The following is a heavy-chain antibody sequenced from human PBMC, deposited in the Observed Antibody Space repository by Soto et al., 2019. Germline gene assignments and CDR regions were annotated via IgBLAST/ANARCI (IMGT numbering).Heavy chain of an antibody. V-gene: IGHV4-4*02. CDR2: AHHSGRT. CDR1: GDSMSSSNW. J-gene: IGHJ4*02. Sequence: QVQLQESGPGLVKPSGTLSLTCTVSGDSMSSSNWWNWVRQPPGKGLEWIGEAHHSGRTNYNPSLXRXVXLXFDRSQSIFSLKLASVTAADTAVYYCVSSEATALDYWGQGTLVTVSS. CDR3: VSSEATALDY.